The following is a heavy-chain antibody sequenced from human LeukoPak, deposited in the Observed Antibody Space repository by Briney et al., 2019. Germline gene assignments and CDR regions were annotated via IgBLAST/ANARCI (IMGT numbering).Heavy chain of an antibody. CDR3: ARRPRNSESYDGPSGLDY. CDR2: INHSGNI. CDR1: IESFTGHS. D-gene: IGHD1-26*01. J-gene: IGHJ4*02. V-gene: IGHV4-34*01. Sequence: PSETLSLTCAVYIESFTGHSWTWIRQSPDKGLEWIGEINHSGNINYNPSLKSRVTISVDTSKNQFSLKMTSVTAADTAVYYCARRPRNSESYDGPSGLDYWGQGTLFTVSS.